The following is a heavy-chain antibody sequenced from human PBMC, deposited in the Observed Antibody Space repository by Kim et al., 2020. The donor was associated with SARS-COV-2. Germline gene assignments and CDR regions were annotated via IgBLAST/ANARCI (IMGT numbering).Heavy chain of an antibody. Sequence: SETLSLTCAVYGGSFSGYYWSWIRQPPGKGLEWIGEINHSGSTNYNPSLKSRVTISVDTSKNQFSLKLSSVTAADTAVYYCWGIAVAASPDNFDYWGQGTLVTVSS. J-gene: IGHJ4*02. CDR3: WGIAVAASPDNFDY. V-gene: IGHV4-34*01. CDR2: INHSGST. D-gene: IGHD6-19*01. CDR1: GGSFSGYY.